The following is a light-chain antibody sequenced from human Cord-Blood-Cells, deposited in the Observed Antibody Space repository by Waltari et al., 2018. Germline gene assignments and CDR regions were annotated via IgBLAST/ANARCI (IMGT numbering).Light chain of an antibody. Sequence: SMANQSVRSSLALYRQKPGPAPRLLIYDASNSATVIPASFSGSESGTDFTLTISSVEPEDFAVYDCQQRSNWPYTFGQGTKLEIK. CDR3: QQRSNWPYT. J-gene: IGKJ2*01. CDR2: DAS. V-gene: IGKV3-11*01. CDR1: QSVRSS.